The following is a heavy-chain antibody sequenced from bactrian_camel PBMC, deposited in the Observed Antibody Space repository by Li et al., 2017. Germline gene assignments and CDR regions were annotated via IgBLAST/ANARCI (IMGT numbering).Heavy chain of an antibody. D-gene: IGHD5*01. J-gene: IGHJ4*01. V-gene: IGHV3S7*01. CDR2: IYRDVSHT. CDR3: VRVGVIVDPGH. Sequence: HVQLVESGGGLVQPGGSLKLSGAASGFTFDDYAMSWVRQAPGKGLEWVSSIYRDVSHTYYRESVKGRFTISRDNAKNTVHLQMNSLKPEDTAVYYCVRVGVIVDPGHWGQGTQVTVS. CDR1: GFTFDDYA.